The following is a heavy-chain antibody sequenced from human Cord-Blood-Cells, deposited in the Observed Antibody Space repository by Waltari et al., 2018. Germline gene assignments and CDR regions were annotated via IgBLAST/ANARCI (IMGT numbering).Heavy chain of an antibody. CDR3: AKDLGDYDFSSGYYGDY. Sequence: EVQLLESGGGLVQLGGSLRLSCVASGFTFSSYALSWFRQAPGKGLEWVSAISGSGGSTYYADSAKSRFTISRDNTKTAVYLQMSGMRAEDTAVYYCAKDLGDYDFSSGYYGDYWGQGTLVTVSS. CDR1: GFTFSSYA. V-gene: IGHV3-23*01. J-gene: IGHJ4*02. D-gene: IGHD3-3*01. CDR2: ISGSGGST.